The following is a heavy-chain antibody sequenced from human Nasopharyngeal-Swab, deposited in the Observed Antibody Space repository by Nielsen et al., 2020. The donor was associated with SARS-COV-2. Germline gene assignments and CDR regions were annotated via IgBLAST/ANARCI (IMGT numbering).Heavy chain of an antibody. CDR3: GAGAGVGAFDI. J-gene: IGHJ3*02. CDR2: INHSGST. CDR1: GGSFSGYY. D-gene: IGHD6-13*01. Sequence: SETLSLTCAVYGGSFSGYYWSWIRQPPGKGLEWIGEINHSGSTNYNPSLKSRVTIPVDTSKNQFSLKLSSVTAADTAVYYCGAGAGVGAFDIWGQGTMVTVSS. V-gene: IGHV4-34*01.